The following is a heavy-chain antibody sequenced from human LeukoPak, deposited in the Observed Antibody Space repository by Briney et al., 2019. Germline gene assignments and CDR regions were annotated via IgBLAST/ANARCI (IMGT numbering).Heavy chain of an antibody. J-gene: IGHJ3*02. CDR2: IKQDGSEK. Sequence: GGSLRLSCADSGFTFSSYWMSWVRQAPGKGLEWVANIKQDGSEKYYVDSVKGRFTISRDNAKNSLYLQMNSLRAEDTAVYYCAGIHGADAFDIWGQGTMVTVSS. CDR1: GFTFSSYW. CDR3: AGIHGADAFDI. D-gene: IGHD4-17*01. V-gene: IGHV3-7*03.